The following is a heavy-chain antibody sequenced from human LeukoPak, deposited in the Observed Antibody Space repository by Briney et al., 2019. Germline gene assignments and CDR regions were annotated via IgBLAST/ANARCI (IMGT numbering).Heavy chain of an antibody. CDR1: GFSLSSYN. CDR2: ISSGGGV. V-gene: IGHV3-53*04. D-gene: IGHD3-10*01. J-gene: IGHJ4*02. Sequence: GGSLRLSCAASGFSLSSYNVNWVRQAPGRGLEWVSVISSGGGVYYADSVQGRFTISRHNSRNILYLQMNSLKSEDTAVYYCARGIGGSDSWGQGTLVTVSS. CDR3: ARGIGGSDS.